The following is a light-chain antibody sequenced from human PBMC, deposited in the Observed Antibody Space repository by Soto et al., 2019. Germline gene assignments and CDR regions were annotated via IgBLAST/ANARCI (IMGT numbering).Light chain of an antibody. J-gene: IGKJ5*01. CDR1: QSVSSSY. CDR2: GAS. CDR3: QQRSNWPPVT. V-gene: IGKV3D-20*02. Sequence: EIVLTQSPGTLSLSPGERATLSCRASQSVSSSYLAWYQQRPGQPPNLLIFGASHRATGVPARFSGSGSGTDFTLTISSLEPEDFAVYYCQQRSNWPPVTFGQGTRLEIK.